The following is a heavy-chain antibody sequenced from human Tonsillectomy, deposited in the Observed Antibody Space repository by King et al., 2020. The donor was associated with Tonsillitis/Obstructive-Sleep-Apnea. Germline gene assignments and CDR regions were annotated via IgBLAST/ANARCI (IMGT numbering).Heavy chain of an antibody. CDR1: GGSISSYY. J-gene: IGHJ6*02. Sequence: QLQESGPGLVKPSETLSLTCTVSGGSISSYYWSWIRQPPGKGLEWIGYIYYSGSTNYNPPLKSRVTISVDTSKNQFSLKLGSVTAADTAVYYCARDPITMVRGVPFGMDVWGQGTTVTVSS. V-gene: IGHV4-59*01. CDR3: ARDPITMVRGVPFGMDV. CDR2: IYYSGST. D-gene: IGHD3-10*01.